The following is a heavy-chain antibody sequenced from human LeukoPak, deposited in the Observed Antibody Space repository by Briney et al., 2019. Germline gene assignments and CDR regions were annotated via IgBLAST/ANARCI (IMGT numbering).Heavy chain of an antibody. V-gene: IGHV1-69*05. Sequence: SVKVSCKASGGTFSSYAISWVRQAPGQGLEWMGGIIPIFGTANYAQKFQGRVTMTRDMSTSTDYMELSSLRSEDTAIYYCAGDNSVGDNAWWFDPWGQGTLVTVSS. CDR1: GGTFSSYA. CDR3: AGDNSVGDNAWWFDP. J-gene: IGHJ5*02. CDR2: IIPIFGTA. D-gene: IGHD1-26*01.